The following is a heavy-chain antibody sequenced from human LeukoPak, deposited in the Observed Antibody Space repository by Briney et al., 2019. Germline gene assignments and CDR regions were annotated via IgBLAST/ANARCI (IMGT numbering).Heavy chain of an antibody. D-gene: IGHD3-16*01. V-gene: IGHV6-1*01. CDR1: GDSVSSNSAT. CDR2: TYYRSKWYN. J-gene: IGHJ4*02. Sequence: SQTLSLTCALSGDSVSSNSATWDWIRQSPSRGLEWLGRTYYRSKWYNDYAVSVKSRVTINPDTSKNQFSLQLNSVTPEDTAVYYCAREGSDGYLFDYWGQGSLVIVSS. CDR3: AREGSDGYLFDY.